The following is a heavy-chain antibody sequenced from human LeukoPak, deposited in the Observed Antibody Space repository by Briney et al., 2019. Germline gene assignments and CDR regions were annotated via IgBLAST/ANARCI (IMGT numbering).Heavy chain of an antibody. D-gene: IGHD3-10*01. V-gene: IGHV1-2*02. Sequence: ASVKVSCKTSGYSFTAFYIHWVRQAPGQGLEWMGWIHPRSGETNYAYKFKGRVTMTRDTSISTVYTDLGSLGSDDTAVYYCARDGEYGTGSYYRGCFDYWGQGILVTVSS. CDR1: GYSFTAFY. CDR3: ARDGEYGTGSYYRGCFDY. J-gene: IGHJ4*02. CDR2: IHPRSGET.